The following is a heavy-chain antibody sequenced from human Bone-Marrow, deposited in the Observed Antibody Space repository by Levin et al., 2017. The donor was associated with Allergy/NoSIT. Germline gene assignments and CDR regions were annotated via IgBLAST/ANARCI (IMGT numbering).Heavy chain of an antibody. V-gene: IGHV3-9*01. CDR3: AKGHGGDY. CDR2: ISWNSVLM. CDR1: GFTFDDYA. Sequence: LSLTCVASGFTFDDYAMHWVRQAPGKGLEWVSGISWNSVLMNYAESVKGRFTISRDNAKNSLYLQMNSLRTEDTALYYCAKGHGGDYWGQGTLVIVSS. D-gene: IGHD3-16*01. J-gene: IGHJ4*02.